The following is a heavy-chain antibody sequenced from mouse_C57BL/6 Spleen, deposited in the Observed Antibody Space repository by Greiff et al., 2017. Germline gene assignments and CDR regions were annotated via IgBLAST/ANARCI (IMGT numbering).Heavy chain of an antibody. J-gene: IGHJ4*01. CDR2: INPSSGYT. CDR3: ARYGYDDAMDY. V-gene: IGHV1-4*01. CDR1: GYTFTSYT. D-gene: IGHD2-2*01. Sequence: VQVVESGAELARPGASVKMSCKASGYTFTSYTMHWVKQRPGQGLEWIGYINPSSGYTKYNQKFKDKATLTADKSSSTAYMQLSSLTSEDSAVYYCARYGYDDAMDYWGQGTSVTVSS.